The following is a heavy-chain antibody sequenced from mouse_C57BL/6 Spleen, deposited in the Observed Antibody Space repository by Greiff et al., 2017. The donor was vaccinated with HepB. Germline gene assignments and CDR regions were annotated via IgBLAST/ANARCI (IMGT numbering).Heavy chain of an antibody. CDR1: GYTFTSYW. Sequence: QVQLQQPGAELVRPGTSVKLSCKASGYTFTSYWMHWVKQRPGQGLEWIGVIDPSDSYTNYNQKFKGKATLTVDTASSTAYMQLSSLTSEDSAVYNCARREGYDGYFFAYWGQGTLVTVSA. J-gene: IGHJ3*01. V-gene: IGHV1-59*01. CDR3: ARREGYDGYFFAY. D-gene: IGHD2-3*01. CDR2: IDPSDSYT.